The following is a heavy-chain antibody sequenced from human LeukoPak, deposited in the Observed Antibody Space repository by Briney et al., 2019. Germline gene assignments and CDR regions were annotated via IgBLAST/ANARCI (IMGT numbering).Heavy chain of an antibody. V-gene: IGHV4-4*07. Sequence: PETLSLTCTVSGFSISSYYWSWLRQAAGKGLEWVGRIYTSGRNNYNPSLKSRVTMSVDTSKYPFSLKLSSATAADTAVYYCARDVPVTTIFGVVPHHPYYFDYWGQGTLVTVSS. CDR2: IYTSGRN. D-gene: IGHD3-3*01. J-gene: IGHJ4*02. CDR3: ARDVPVTTIFGVVPHHPYYFDY. CDR1: GFSISSYY.